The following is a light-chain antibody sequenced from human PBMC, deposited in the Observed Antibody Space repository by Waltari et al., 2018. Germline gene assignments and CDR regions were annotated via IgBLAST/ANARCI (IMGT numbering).Light chain of an antibody. Sequence: QSALTQPPSASGSPGQSVTISCTGTSSDIGGYNYVSWYQQNPGKAPNLLIYEVNKRPSGVPDRFSGSKSGNPASLTVSGLQAEDEADYYCSSYAGSNNYVFGTGTKVTVL. V-gene: IGLV2-8*01. CDR3: SSYAGSNNYV. CDR2: EVN. CDR1: SSDIGGYNY. J-gene: IGLJ1*01.